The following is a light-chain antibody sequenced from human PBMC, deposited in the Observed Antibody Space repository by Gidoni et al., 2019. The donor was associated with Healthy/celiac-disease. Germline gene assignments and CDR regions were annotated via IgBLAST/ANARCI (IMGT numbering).Light chain of an antibody. CDR2: DAS. CDR1: QDISNY. Sequence: DIHMTQSPSSLSASVGDRVTITCPASQDISNYLNWYQQKPGEAPKLLIYDASNLETGVPSRFSGSGSGTDFTFTISSLQPEDIATYYCQQYDNLPPFTFGPGTKVDIK. J-gene: IGKJ3*01. CDR3: QQYDNLPPFT. V-gene: IGKV1-33*01.